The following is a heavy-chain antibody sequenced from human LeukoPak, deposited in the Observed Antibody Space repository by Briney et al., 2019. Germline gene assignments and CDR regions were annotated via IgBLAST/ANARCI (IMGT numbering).Heavy chain of an antibody. CDR3: TGMAVHPIIFQH. J-gene: IGHJ1*01. CDR1: GYSISSGYY. CDR2: IYHSGST. V-gene: IGHV4-38-2*01. Sequence: PSETLSLTCAVSGYSISSGYYWGWIRQPPGKGLEWIGSIYHSGSTYYNPSLKSRVTISVDTSKNQFSLKLSSVTAADTAVYYCTGMAVHPIIFQHWGQGTLVTVSS. D-gene: IGHD1-14*01.